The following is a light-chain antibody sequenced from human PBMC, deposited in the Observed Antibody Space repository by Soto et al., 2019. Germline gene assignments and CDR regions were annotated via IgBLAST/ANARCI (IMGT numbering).Light chain of an antibody. V-gene: IGKV1-12*01. Sequence: DIQMTQSPSSVSASVGDRVTITCRASQDIKNWLAWYQQKPGGAPKLLIYAASSVQSGVPSRFSGSGFGTEFTLTISSLQPEDFATYHCQQTSTFPRTFGGGTKVEI. CDR1: QDIKNW. CDR3: QQTSTFPRT. J-gene: IGKJ4*01. CDR2: AAS.